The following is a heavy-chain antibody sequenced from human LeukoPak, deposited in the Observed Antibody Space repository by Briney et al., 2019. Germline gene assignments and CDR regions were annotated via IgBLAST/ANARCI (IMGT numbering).Heavy chain of an antibody. CDR3: ARSGAYDSSGYYPELDY. J-gene: IGHJ4*02. V-gene: IGHV3-7*04. CDR2: IKQDGSEK. D-gene: IGHD3-22*01. CDR1: GXTFSSYW. Sequence: SGGSLRLSCAASGXTFSSYWMSWVRQAPGKGLEWVANIKQDGSEKYYVDSVKGRFTISRDNAKNSLYLQMNSLRAEDTAVYYCARSGAYDSSGYYPELDYWGQGTLVTVSS.